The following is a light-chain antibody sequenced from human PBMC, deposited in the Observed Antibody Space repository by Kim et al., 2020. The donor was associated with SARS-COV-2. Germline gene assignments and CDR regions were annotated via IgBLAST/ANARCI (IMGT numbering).Light chain of an antibody. Sequence: SLSPGARATLSCRASQSVSSSYLAWYQQKPGQAPRLLIYGASSRATGIPDRFSGSGSGTDFTLTISRLEPEDFAVYYCQQYGSSPTFGGGTKVEI. CDR2: GAS. J-gene: IGKJ4*01. CDR3: QQYGSSPT. CDR1: QSVSSSY. V-gene: IGKV3-20*01.